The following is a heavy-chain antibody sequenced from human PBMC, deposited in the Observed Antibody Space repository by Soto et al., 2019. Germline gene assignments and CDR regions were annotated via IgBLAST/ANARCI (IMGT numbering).Heavy chain of an antibody. D-gene: IGHD2-2*01. Sequence: ASVKVSCKASGYTFTSYAMHWVRQAPGQRLEWMGWINAGNGNTKYSQKSQGRVTITRDTSASTAYMELSSLRSEDTAVYYCARDQAPDIVVVPAVIERDYWGQGTLVTVSS. CDR2: INAGNGNT. V-gene: IGHV1-3*01. CDR3: ARDQAPDIVVVPAVIERDY. CDR1: GYTFTSYA. J-gene: IGHJ4*02.